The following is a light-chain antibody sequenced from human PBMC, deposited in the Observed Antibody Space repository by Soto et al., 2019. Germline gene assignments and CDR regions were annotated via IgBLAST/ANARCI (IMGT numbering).Light chain of an antibody. CDR2: KAS. Sequence: DIQMTQYPSTLSASVGDGVTITCRASQSISSWLAWYQQKPGKAPKLLIYKASNLESGVPSRFSGSGSGTEFTLTISSLQPDDFATYYCQQYNSYSLTFGGGTKVDIK. V-gene: IGKV1-5*03. CDR3: QQYNSYSLT. J-gene: IGKJ4*01. CDR1: QSISSW.